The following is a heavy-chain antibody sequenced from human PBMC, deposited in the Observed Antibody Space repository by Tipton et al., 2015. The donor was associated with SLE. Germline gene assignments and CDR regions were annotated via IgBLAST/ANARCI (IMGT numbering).Heavy chain of an antibody. J-gene: IGHJ6*02. V-gene: IGHV1-2*06. D-gene: IGHD3-10*01. CDR3: ARGRYYYGAGTPYDGMDV. Sequence: QSGAEVKKPGASVKVSCKASGYTFASYGINWVRQAPGQGLEWMGRINPNSGVTNYAQKFQGRVTMTRDTSISTAYMELSRLRSDDTAVYYGARGRYYYGAGTPYDGMDVGDQGTTDTVS. CDR2: INPNSGVT. CDR1: GYTFASYG.